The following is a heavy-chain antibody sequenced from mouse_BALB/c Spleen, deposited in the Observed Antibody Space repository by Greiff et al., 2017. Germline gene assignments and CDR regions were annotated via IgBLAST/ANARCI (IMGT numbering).Heavy chain of an antibody. CDR1: GFTFSSYA. V-gene: IGHV5-6-5*01. D-gene: IGHD3-2*02. J-gene: IGHJ1*01. CDR3: ARVGLGGYWYFDV. Sequence: EVHLVESGGGLVKPGGSLKLSCAASGFTFSSYAMSWVRQTPEKRLEWVASISSGGSTYYPDSVKVRFTISRDNARNILYLQMSSLRSEDTGMYYCARVGLGGYWYFDVWGAGTTVTVSS. CDR2: ISSGGST.